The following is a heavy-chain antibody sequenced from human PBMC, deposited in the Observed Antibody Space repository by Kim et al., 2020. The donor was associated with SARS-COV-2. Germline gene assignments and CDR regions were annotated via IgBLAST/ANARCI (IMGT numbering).Heavy chain of an antibody. J-gene: IGHJ5*02. Sequence: GGSLRLSCAASGFTFDDYAMHWVRQAPGKGLEWVAGISWNSGSIGYADSVKGRFTISRDNAKNSLYLQMNSLRAEDTALYYCAKDKGEVRTGGWFDPWGQGTLVTVSS. CDR2: ISWNSGSI. D-gene: IGHD1-1*01. CDR1: GFTFDDYA. CDR3: AKDKGEVRTGGWFDP. V-gene: IGHV3-9*01.